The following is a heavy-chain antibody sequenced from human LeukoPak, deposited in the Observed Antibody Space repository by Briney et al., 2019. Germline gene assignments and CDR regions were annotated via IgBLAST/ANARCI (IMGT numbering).Heavy chain of an antibody. Sequence: PGRSLRLSCAASGFTFSNYAMHWVRQAPGKGLEWVAVVSYDGSNKYYADSVKGRFTISRDNSKNTLYLQMNSLRAEDAAIYYCATIGDRRTGELYRIDYWGQGTPVTVSS. CDR1: GFTFSNYA. CDR3: ATIGDRRTGELYRIDY. D-gene: IGHD7-27*01. V-gene: IGHV3-30-3*01. J-gene: IGHJ4*02. CDR2: VSYDGSNK.